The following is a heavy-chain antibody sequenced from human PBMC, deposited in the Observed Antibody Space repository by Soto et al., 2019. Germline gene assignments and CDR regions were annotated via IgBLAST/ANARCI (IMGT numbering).Heavy chain of an antibody. J-gene: IGHJ4*02. Sequence: EVQLLESGGGLVQPGGSLRLSCAASGFTFSSYAMSWVRQAPGKGLEWVSAISGSGGSTYYADSVKGRFTISRDNSKNTLYLQMNSLRAEDTAVYYCAKDIIQLPIRLRGYYFDYWGQGTLVTVSS. V-gene: IGHV3-23*01. CDR2: ISGSGGST. CDR1: GFTFSSYA. D-gene: IGHD2-2*01. CDR3: AKDIIQLPIRLRGYYFDY.